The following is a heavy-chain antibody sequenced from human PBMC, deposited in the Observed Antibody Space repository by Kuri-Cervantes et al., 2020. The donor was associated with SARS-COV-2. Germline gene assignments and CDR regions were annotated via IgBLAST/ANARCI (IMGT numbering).Heavy chain of an antibody. Sequence: GGSLRLSCAASGFTFSSYSMNWVRQAPGKGLEWVSSISSSSSYIYYADSVKGRFTISRDNAKNSLYLQMNSLRAEDTAVYYCARDFGYLNSCGYDWGQGTLVTVSS. CDR2: ISSSSSYI. J-gene: IGHJ4*02. V-gene: IGHV3-21*01. CDR1: GFTFSSYS. CDR3: ARDFGYLNSCGYD. D-gene: IGHD5-18*01.